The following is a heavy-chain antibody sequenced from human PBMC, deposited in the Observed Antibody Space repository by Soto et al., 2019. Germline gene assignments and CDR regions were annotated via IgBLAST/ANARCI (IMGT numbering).Heavy chain of an antibody. CDR1: GGTFSSYA. CDR3: ARDGATSLHNYYYGMDV. J-gene: IGHJ6*02. CDR2: IIPIFGTA. D-gene: IGHD1-1*01. V-gene: IGHV1-69*13. Sequence: GASVKVSCKASGGTFSSYAISWVRQAPGQGLEWMGGIIPIFGTANYAQKFQGRVTITADESTSTAYMELSSLRSEDTAVYYCARDGATSLHNYYYGMDVWGQGTTVTVS.